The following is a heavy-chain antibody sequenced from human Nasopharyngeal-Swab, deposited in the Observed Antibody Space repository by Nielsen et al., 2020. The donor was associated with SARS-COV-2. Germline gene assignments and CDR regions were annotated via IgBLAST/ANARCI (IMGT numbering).Heavy chain of an antibody. CDR1: GYTFTGYY. V-gene: IGHV1-2*04. CDR3: ARAAAATELGYCSSTSCCGYFQH. CDR2: INPNSGGT. D-gene: IGHD2-2*01. Sequence: ASVKVSCKASGYTFTGYYMHWVRQAPGQGLEWMGWINPNSGGTNYAQKFQGWVTMTRDTSISTAYMELSRLRSDDTAVYYCARAAAATELGYCSSTSCCGYFQHWGQGTLVTVSS. J-gene: IGHJ1*01.